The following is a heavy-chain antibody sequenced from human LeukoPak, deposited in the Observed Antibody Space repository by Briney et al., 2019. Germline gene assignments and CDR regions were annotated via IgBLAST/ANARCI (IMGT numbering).Heavy chain of an antibody. CDR2: IIPIFGTA. CDR1: GGTFSSYA. CDR3: ARVLYYYDSSGYHHPYYFDY. Sequence: SVKVSCKASGGTFSSYAISWVRQAPGQGLEWMGGIIPIFGTANYAQKFQGRVTITADESTSTAYMELSSLRSEDTAVYYCARVLYYYDSSGYHHPYYFDYWGQGTLVTVSS. J-gene: IGHJ4*02. V-gene: IGHV1-69*13. D-gene: IGHD3-22*01.